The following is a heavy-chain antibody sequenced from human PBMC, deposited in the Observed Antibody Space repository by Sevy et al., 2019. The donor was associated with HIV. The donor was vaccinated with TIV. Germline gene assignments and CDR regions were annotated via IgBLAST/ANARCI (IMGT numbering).Heavy chain of an antibody. D-gene: IGHD2-21*01. CDR3: ARQYCGGDCYFRGYFDS. J-gene: IGHJ4*02. CDR1: GDSISSSSYN. CDR2: IYYSGST. Sequence: SETLSLTCTVSGDSISSSSYNWGWIRQPPGKGLEWIGSIYYSGSTYSNPSLKTRVTISLHTSKKQFSLKLSSVTAADTALYYCARQYCGGDCYFRGYFDSWGQGALVTVSS. V-gene: IGHV4-39*01.